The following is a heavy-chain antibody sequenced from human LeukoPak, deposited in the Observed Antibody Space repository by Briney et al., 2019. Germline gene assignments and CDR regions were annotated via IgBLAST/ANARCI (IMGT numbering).Heavy chain of an antibody. CDR2: IRYDGSNK. Sequence: GGSLRLSCAASGFTFSSYGMHWVRQAPGKGLEWVAFIRYDGSNKYYADSVKGRFTISRDNSKNTLYLQMNSLRAEDTAVYYCARQAYYDRRGWFDPWGQGTLVTVSS. V-gene: IGHV3-30*02. CDR3: ARQAYYDRRGWFDP. J-gene: IGHJ5*02. D-gene: IGHD3-22*01. CDR1: GFTFSSYG.